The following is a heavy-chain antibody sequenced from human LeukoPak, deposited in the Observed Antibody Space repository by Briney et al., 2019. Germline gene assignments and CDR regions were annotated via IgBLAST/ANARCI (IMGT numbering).Heavy chain of an antibody. CDR3: ARYSTSWHYFDY. Sequence: SDTLSPTCTVSGGSISSYYWSWIRQPPGKGLEWIGYISYTGSTNYNPSRKSRVTISVDTSKNQFSLRLTSVTAADTAVYYCARYSTSWHYFDYWGQGTLVTVSS. CDR2: ISYTGST. V-gene: IGHV4-59*08. J-gene: IGHJ4*02. D-gene: IGHD6-13*01. CDR1: GGSISSYY.